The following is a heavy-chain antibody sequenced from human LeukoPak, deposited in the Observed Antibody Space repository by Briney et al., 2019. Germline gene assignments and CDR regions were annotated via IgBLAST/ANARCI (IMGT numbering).Heavy chain of an antibody. Sequence: QPGRSLRLSCAATGFTFKDYGMHWVRQPPGKGLEWVSSINWNGGGTDYADSVKGRFTIPRDNAKNSLYLQLSSLRPEDTALYYCAKHMRATNTYSFFGLDVWGQGTTVTVSS. V-gene: IGHV3-9*01. J-gene: IGHJ6*02. CDR1: GFTFKDYG. CDR3: AKHMRATNTYSFFGLDV. CDR2: INWNGGGT. D-gene: IGHD1-26*01.